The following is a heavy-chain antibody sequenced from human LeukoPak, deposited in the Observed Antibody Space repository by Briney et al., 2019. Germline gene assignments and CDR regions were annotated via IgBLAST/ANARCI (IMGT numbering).Heavy chain of an antibody. V-gene: IGHV4-59*01. CDR3: ARLYCSGDSCYPTWFDP. CDR1: GGSISSYY. Sequence: SETLSLTCTVSGGSISSYYWSWIRQTPGKGLEWIGYIDYTGSTNNNPSLKSRVTISIHTSKNQFSLKLSSVTAADTAVYYCARLYCSGDSCYPTWFDPWGQGALVTVSS. J-gene: IGHJ5*02. CDR2: IDYTGST. D-gene: IGHD2-15*01.